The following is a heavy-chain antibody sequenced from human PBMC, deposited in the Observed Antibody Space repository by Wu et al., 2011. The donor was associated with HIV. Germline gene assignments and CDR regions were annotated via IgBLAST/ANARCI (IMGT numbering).Heavy chain of an antibody. V-gene: IGHV1-69*05. D-gene: IGHD5-24*01. J-gene: IGHJ6*02. CDR1: GGTFSSYA. CDR3: ARVGRTSGNYGFDFYYYGLDV. CDR2: IIPFFGTT. Sequence: QVQLVQSGAEVKKPGSSVKVSCKASGGTFSSYAISWVRQAPGQGLEWMGKIIPFFGTTNYAQRFQGRISISTAESTNLAYMELRQLTSDDTAVYFCARVGRTSGNYGFDFYYYGLDVWGQGTTVIVSS.